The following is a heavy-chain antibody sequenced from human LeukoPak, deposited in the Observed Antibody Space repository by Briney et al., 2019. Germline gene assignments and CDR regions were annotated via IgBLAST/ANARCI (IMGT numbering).Heavy chain of an antibody. Sequence: ASVKVSCKASAYTFTTYGISWVRQAPGEGLEWMGWSSGGDGNTKYSQEFQGRVTITRDTSANTAYMELSSLRSEDMAVYYCARGGGYLIDYWGQGTLVTVSS. CDR2: SSGGDGNT. V-gene: IGHV1-18*03. D-gene: IGHD1-1*01. CDR3: ARGGGYLIDY. CDR1: AYTFTTYG. J-gene: IGHJ4*02.